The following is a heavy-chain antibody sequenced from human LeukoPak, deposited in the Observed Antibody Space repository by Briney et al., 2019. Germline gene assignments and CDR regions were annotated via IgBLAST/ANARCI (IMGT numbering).Heavy chain of an antibody. J-gene: IGHJ4*02. CDR3: ARSGGARSSWTFDY. CDR1: GGSFSGYY. D-gene: IGHD6-6*01. Sequence: KSSETLSLTCAVYGGSFSGYYWSWIRQPPGKGLEWIGYIYYSGSTNYNPSLKSRVTISVDTSKNQFSLKLSSVTAADTAVYYCARSGGARSSWTFDYWGQGTLVTVSS. CDR2: IYYSGST. V-gene: IGHV4-59*01.